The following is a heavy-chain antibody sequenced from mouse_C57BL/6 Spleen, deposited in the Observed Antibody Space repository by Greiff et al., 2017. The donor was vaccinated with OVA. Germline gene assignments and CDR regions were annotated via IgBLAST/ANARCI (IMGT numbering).Heavy chain of an antibody. J-gene: IGHJ2*01. D-gene: IGHD1-1*01. CDR3: ARGWDYGSSYDY. V-gene: IGHV14-3*01. CDR2: IYPANGNT. CDR1: GYNIKSTY. Sequence: VQLQQSVAELVRPGASVKFSCTASGYNIKSTYMHWVKQRPEQGLEWIGKIYPANGNTKYTPKFQGKATLTADTSSNTAYLQLSSLTSEDTAIYDCARGWDYGSSYDYWGQGTTLTVSS.